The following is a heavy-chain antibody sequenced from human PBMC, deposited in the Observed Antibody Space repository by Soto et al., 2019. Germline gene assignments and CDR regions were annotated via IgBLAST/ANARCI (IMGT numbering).Heavy chain of an antibody. CDR3: ARYNSYAIDY. J-gene: IGHJ4*02. Sequence: HSGTLSLTCTVSCSSISSYYWSWIRQPPGKGLEWIANIHYSGTTNYNPSLASRVTLSVDTSKNQFSLKMTSVTAADRAMYFCARYNSYAIDYWGRGTLVTVPS. CDR2: IHYSGTT. CDR1: CSSISSYY. V-gene: IGHV4-59*07. D-gene: IGHD2-8*01.